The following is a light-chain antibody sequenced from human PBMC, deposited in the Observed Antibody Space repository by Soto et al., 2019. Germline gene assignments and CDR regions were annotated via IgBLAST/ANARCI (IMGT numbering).Light chain of an antibody. V-gene: IGKV3-20*01. CDR2: DAS. Sequence: EFVLAQSPGPRSLSPGERATLSCRASQTVRNNYLAWYQQKPGQAPRLLIYDASSRATGIPDRFSGGGSGTDFTLTISRLEPEDFAVYYCQQFSSYPLTFGGGTKVDIK. CDR3: QQFSSYPLT. J-gene: IGKJ4*01. CDR1: QTVRNNY.